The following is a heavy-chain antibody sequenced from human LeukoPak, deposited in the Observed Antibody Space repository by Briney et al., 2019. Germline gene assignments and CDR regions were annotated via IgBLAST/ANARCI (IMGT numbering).Heavy chain of an antibody. CDR2: IKQDGSEK. J-gene: IGHJ4*02. CDR3: ARDRSARTYFDY. D-gene: IGHD4/OR15-4a*01. CDR1: GFTFSSYW. Sequence: GGSLRLSCAASGFTFSSYWMSWVRQAPGKGREGVANIKQDGSEKYYVDSVKGRFTISRDNAKNSLYLQMNSLRAEDTAVYYCARDRSARTYFDYWGQGTLVTVSS. V-gene: IGHV3-7*01.